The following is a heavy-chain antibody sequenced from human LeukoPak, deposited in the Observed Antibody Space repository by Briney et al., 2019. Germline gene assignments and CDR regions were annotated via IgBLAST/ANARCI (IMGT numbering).Heavy chain of an antibody. CDR3: ARGVAARPGSYYYGMDV. CDR1: GYTFTGYY. V-gene: IGHV1-2*02. J-gene: IGHJ6*02. D-gene: IGHD6-6*01. CDR2: INPNSGGT. Sequence: GASVKVSCKASGYTFTGYYMHWVRQAPGQGLEWMGWINPNSGGTNYAQKFQGRVTMTRDTSISTAYMELSRLRSDDTAVYYCARGVAARPGSYYYGMDVWGQGITVTVSS.